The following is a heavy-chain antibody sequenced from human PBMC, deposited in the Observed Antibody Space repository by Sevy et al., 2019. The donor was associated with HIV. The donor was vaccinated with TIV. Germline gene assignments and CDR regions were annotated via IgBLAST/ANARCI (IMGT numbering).Heavy chain of an antibody. J-gene: IGHJ4*02. CDR3: ARVPLYSGYDLGFDY. CDR1: GFTFSSYS. Sequence: GSLRLSCAASGFTFSSYSMNWVRQAPGKGLEWVSYISSSSSTIYYADSVKGRFTISRDNAKNSLYLQMNSLRDEDTAVYYCARVPLYSGYDLGFDYWGQGTLVTVSS. V-gene: IGHV3-48*02. CDR2: ISSSSSTI. D-gene: IGHD5-12*01.